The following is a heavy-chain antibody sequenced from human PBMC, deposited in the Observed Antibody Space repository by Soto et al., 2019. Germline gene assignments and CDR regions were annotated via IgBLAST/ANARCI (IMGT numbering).Heavy chain of an antibody. J-gene: IGHJ4*02. CDR2: INPNSGGT. CDR3: ARGVGVSAPSNLYYFHS. Sequence: ASVKVSCTASGYTFTGYYIHWMRQAPGQGFEWMGCINPNSGGTNSAQRFQDRVTMTRDTSISTANMEGSGLRSDDTALYYCARGVGVSAPSNLYYFHSWGKGPRVTVS. V-gene: IGHV1-2*02. CDR1: GYTFTGYY.